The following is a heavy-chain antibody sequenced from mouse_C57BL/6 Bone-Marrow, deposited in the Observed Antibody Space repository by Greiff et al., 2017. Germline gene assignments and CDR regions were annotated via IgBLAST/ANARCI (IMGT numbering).Heavy chain of an antibody. J-gene: IGHJ2*01. CDR3: ARYAGFDY. CDR2: IYPGDGDT. V-gene: IGHV1-82*01. D-gene: IGHD6-5*01. Sequence: QVQLQQSGPELVKPGASVKISCKASGYAFSSSWMNWVKQRPGKGLEWIGRIYPGDGDTNYNGKFKGKATLTADKSSSTAYMHLSSLTSEDSAVYFCARYAGFDYWGQGTTLTVSS. CDR1: GYAFSSSW.